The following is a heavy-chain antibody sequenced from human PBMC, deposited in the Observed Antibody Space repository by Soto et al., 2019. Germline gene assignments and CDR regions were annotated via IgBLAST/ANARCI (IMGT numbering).Heavy chain of an antibody. CDR1: GGSFSGYY. CDR2: INHSGST. V-gene: IGHV4-34*01. D-gene: IGHD6-13*01. CDR3: ASGYSSSWYDYYYYVMDV. J-gene: IGHJ6*02. Sequence: QVQLQQWGAGLLKPSETLSLTCAVYGGSFSGYYWSWIRQPPGKGLEWIGEINHSGSTNYNPSLKSRVTISVDTSKNQFSLKLSSVTAADTAVYYCASGYSSSWYDYYYYVMDVWGQGTTVTVSS.